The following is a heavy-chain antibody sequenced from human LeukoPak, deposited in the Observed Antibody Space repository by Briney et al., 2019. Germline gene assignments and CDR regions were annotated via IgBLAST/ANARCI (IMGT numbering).Heavy chain of an antibody. V-gene: IGHV3-9*01. J-gene: IGHJ4*02. D-gene: IGHD3-22*01. CDR3: AKGPYYYDSSGLGAFDY. CDR1: GFTFDDYA. Sequence: GGSLRLSCAASGFTFDDYAMHWVRHAPGKGLEWVSGISWNSGSIGYADSVKGRFTISRDNAKNSLYLQMNSLRAEDTALYYCAKGPYYYDSSGLGAFDYWGQGTLVTVSS. CDR2: ISWNSGSI.